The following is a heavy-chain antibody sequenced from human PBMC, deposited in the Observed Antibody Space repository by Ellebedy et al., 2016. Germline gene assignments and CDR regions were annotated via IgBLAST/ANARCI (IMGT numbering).Heavy chain of an antibody. CDR3: ARDNYSNTRGYYYFPPYAFDP. D-gene: IGHD3-22*01. J-gene: IGHJ5*02. CDR2: IYYSGST. V-gene: IGHV4-39*07. CDR1: GGPISSRTYY. Sequence: SETLSLXXTVSGGPISSRTYYWGWIRQPPGKGLEWIGTIYYSGSTYYNPSLKTRVTISIDTSRNQFSLKLSSVTAADTAVYYCARDNYSNTRGYYYFPPYAFDPWGQGTLVTVSS.